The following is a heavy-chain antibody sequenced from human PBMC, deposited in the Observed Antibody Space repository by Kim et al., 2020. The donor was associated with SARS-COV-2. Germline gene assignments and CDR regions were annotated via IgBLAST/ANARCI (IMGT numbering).Heavy chain of an antibody. J-gene: IGHJ4*02. CDR2: N. D-gene: IGHD5-12*01. Sequence: NNYDPTLKSRVTISVDTSKNQFSLKLSSVAAADTAVYYWARDGYNTGGDYWGQGTLVTVSS. V-gene: IGHV4-34*01. CDR3: ARDGYNTGGDY.